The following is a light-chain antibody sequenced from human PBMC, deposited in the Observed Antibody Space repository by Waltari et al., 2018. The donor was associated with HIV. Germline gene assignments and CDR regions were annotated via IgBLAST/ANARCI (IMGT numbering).Light chain of an antibody. CDR2: KAS. Sequence: DIQLTQTPSTLSASVGDRVSITCRASQSISTSLAWYQQKPGQAPKLLTYKASSLNSGVPSRFSVRGSGTDFTLTISSLQSDDFATYYCQQYTPYSTFGQGTKVEI. V-gene: IGKV1-5*03. CDR1: QSISTS. J-gene: IGKJ1*01. CDR3: QQYTPYST.